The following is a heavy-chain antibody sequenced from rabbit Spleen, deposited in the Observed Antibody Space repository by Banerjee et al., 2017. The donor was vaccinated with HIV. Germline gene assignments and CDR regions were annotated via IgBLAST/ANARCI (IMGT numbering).Heavy chain of an antibody. CDR2: INAATGTP. J-gene: IGHJ4*01. CDR3: ARDLVGVIGWNFYL. CDR1: GFTISSYN. Sequence: QEELEESGGGLVQPGGSLTLSCKVSGFTISSYNMGWVRQAPGKGLEWIACINAATGTPVYATWAKGRFTISRTSSTTVTLQMTSLTAADRAAYFCARDLVGVIGWNFYLWGPGTLVTVS. D-gene: IGHD1-1*01. V-gene: IGHV1S45*01.